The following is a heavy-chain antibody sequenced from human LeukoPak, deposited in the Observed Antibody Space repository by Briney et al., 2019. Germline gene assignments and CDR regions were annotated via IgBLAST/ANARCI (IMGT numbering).Heavy chain of an antibody. CDR3: VRGQATAWGLDY. V-gene: IGHV3-74*01. J-gene: IGHJ4*02. Sequence: HPGGSLRLSCAASGFAFSSNWMHWVRQAPGKGLVWVSHISPDAKTIAYAAFVKGRFTISRDNAKNTLYLQMNSLRAEDTALYYCVRGQATAWGLDYWGQGTLVTVSS. CDR2: ISPDAKTI. CDR1: GFAFSSNW. D-gene: IGHD6-13*01.